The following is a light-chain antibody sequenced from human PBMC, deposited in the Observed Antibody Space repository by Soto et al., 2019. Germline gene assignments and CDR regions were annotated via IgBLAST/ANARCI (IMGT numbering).Light chain of an antibody. V-gene: IGKV3-20*01. CDR3: QQYGSSGT. Sequence: EIVLTQSPGTLSMSPGERATLSCRASQSVSNNYLAWYQQKPGQAPRLLIYGASNRATGIPVRFSGSGSGTDFTLTISRLEPEDFAVYYCQQYGSSGTFGQGTKV. J-gene: IGKJ1*01. CDR1: QSVSNNY. CDR2: GAS.